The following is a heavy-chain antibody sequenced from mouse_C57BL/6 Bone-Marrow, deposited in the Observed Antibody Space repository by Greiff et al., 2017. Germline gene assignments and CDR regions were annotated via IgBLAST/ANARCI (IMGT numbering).Heavy chain of an antibody. CDR3: YGSSLYWYFDV. CDR1: GFTFSSYA. D-gene: IGHD1-1*01. V-gene: IGHV5-4*03. J-gene: IGHJ1*03. CDR2: ISDGGSYT. Sequence: EVKLVESGGGLVKPGGSLKLSCAASGFTFSSYAMSWVRQTPEKRLEWVATISDGGSYTYYPDNVKGRFTISRDNAKNNLYLQMSHLKSEDTAMYYWYGSSLYWYFDVWGTGTTVTVSS.